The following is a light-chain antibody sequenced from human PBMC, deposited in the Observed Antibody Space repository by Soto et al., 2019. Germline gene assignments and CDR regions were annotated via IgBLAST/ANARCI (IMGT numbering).Light chain of an antibody. V-gene: IGLV2-14*01. CDR3: SSFTSRFTFV. J-gene: IGLJ1*01. CDR2: EVT. Sequence: QSALTQPASVSGSPGQSIAISCNGTRSDVGAYNYVSWYQQHPGKAPKLMISEVTNRPSGVSDRFSGSKSGNTASLTISGHQAEDEADYYCSSFTSRFTFVFGTGAKLTVL. CDR1: RSDVGAYNY.